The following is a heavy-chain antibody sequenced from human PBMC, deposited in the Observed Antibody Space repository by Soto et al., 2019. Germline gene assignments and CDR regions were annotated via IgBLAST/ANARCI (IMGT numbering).Heavy chain of an antibody. J-gene: IGHJ6*02. V-gene: IGHV3-49*03. CDR1: GFTFGDYA. CDR2: IRSKAYGGTT. CDR3: TRDLFYLLSVTNSYYYGMDV. D-gene: IGHD4-4*01. Sequence: GGSLRLSCTASGFTFGDYAMSWFRQAPGKGLEWVGFIRSKAYGGTTEYAASVKGRFTISRDDSKSIAYLQMNSLKTEDTAVYYCTRDLFYLLSVTNSYYYGMDVWGQGTTVAVSS.